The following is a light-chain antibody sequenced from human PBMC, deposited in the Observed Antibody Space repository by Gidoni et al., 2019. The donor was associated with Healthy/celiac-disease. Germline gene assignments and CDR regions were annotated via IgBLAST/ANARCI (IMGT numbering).Light chain of an antibody. Sequence: SVLTQPPAVSGAPGQRVTTSCTGSSSNIGAGSDVHWYQQLPGTAPKLLIYGNSNRPSGVPDRFSGSKSGTSASLAITGLQAEDEADYYCQSYDSSLSGYVVFGGGTKLTVL. CDR3: QSYDSSLSGYVV. CDR1: SSNIGAGSD. CDR2: GNS. V-gene: IGLV1-40*01. J-gene: IGLJ2*01.